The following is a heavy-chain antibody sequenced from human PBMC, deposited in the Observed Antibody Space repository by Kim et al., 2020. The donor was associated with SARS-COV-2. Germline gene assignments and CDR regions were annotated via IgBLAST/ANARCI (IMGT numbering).Heavy chain of an antibody. D-gene: IGHD3-16*01. J-gene: IGHJ3*02. CDR2: INHSGST. CDR3: ARVWGAEGAFDI. CDR1: GGSFSGYY. Sequence: SETLSLTCAVYGGSFSGYYWSWIRQPPGKGLEWIGEINHSGSTNYNPSLKSRVTISVDTSKNQFSLKLSSVTAADTAVYYCARVWGAEGAFDIWGQGTMVTVSS. V-gene: IGHV4-34*01.